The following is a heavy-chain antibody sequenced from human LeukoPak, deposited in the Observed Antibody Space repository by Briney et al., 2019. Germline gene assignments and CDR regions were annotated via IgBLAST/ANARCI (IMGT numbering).Heavy chain of an antibody. J-gene: IGHJ4*02. CDR1: GFTFSSYS. CDR3: ARGGPDSSGLNYYFDY. D-gene: IGHD3-22*01. Sequence: GGSLRLSCAASGFTFSSYSMNWVRQAPGKGLEWVSYISSSSSTIYYADSVKGRFTISRDNAKNSLYLQMNSLRAEDTAVYYCARGGPDSSGLNYYFDYWGQGTLVTVSS. CDR2: ISSSSSTI. V-gene: IGHV3-48*04.